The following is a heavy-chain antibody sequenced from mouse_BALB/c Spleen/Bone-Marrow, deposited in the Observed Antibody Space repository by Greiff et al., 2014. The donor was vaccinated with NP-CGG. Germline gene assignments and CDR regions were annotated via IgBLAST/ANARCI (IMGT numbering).Heavy chain of an antibody. V-gene: IGHV1S56*01. Sequence: VQLVESGPELVKPGASVRISCRASGYTFTSYYIHWVKQRPGQGLEWIGWIYPGNVNTKYNEKFKGKATLTADKSSSTAYMQLSSLTSEDSAVYFCARDTMDYRGQGTSVTVSS. J-gene: IGHJ4*01. CDR3: ARDTMDY. CDR2: IYPGNVNT. CDR1: GYTFTSYY.